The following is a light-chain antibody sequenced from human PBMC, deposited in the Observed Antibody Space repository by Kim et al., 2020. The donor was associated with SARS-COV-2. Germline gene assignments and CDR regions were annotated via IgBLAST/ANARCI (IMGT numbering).Light chain of an antibody. CDR3: QQYNIYPWT. CDR1: QDVNTW. CDR2: KAS. V-gene: IGKV1-5*03. Sequence: GDTVTITCRASQDVNTWLAWYQQKAGKAPSLLIYKASSLETVVPSRFSGSGSGTEFSLTINNLQPGDFATYYCQQYNIYPWTFGQGTKLEI. J-gene: IGKJ1*01.